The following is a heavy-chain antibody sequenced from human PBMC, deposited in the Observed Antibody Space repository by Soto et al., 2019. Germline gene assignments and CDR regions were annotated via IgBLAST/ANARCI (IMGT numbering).Heavy chain of an antibody. J-gene: IGHJ6*04. CDR2: ISGTGGGT. CDR1: GFTFSNYA. V-gene: IGHV3-23*01. CDR3: AKRAFYGSGIPNYYGMDV. D-gene: IGHD3-10*01. Sequence: EVHLLESGGGLVQPGGSLRLSCAASGFTFSNYAMTWVRQAPGKGLEWVSVISGTGGGTNNADSAKGRFTTSRDNSKNMLYLKMNSLAVEDTAVYYCAKRAFYGSGIPNYYGMDVWGEGTAVTVSS.